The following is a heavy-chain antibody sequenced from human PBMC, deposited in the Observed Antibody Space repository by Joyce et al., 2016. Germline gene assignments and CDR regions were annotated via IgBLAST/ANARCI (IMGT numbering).Heavy chain of an antibody. D-gene: IGHD1-26*01. J-gene: IGHJ5*01. CDR3: ARNQMLVGPNWFNP. CDR1: GYQFLDYW. V-gene: IGHV5-51*01. Sequence: EVHLVQSGAEVKKPGESMKISCKGSGYQFLDYWIAWLRHTPGKGLELMGISYPSDSDTKYSPSFQIQVTISVDKYSNTTYLQLSSIKASDTGIYYCARNQMLVGPNWFNPWGQGTPVTVSS. CDR2: SYPSDSDT.